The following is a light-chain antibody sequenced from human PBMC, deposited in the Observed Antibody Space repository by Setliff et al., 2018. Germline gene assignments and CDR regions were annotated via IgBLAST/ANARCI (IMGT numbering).Light chain of an antibody. CDR1: SNDVGSYDL. V-gene: IGLV2-14*03. CDR2: GVS. J-gene: IGLJ1*01. Sequence: QSALTQPASVSGSPGQSITISCSGTSNDVGSYDLVSWYQQHPGKAPKLIIYGVSDRPSGVSSRFSGSKSGNTASLTISGLQTEGEADYYCNAYTAGTTDVFGTGTKVTVL. CDR3: NAYTAGTTDV.